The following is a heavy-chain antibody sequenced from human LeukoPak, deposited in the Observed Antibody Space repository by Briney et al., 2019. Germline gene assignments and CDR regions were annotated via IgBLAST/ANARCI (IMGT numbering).Heavy chain of an antibody. D-gene: IGHD6-19*01. CDR1: GFTVSSNY. V-gene: IGHV3-53*01. J-gene: IGHJ4*02. CDR3: ARDGLAVAGTDY. Sequence: GGSLRLSCAASGFTVSSNYMSWVRQAPGKGLEWVSVIYSGGSTYYADSVKGRFTISRDNSKNTLYLQMNSLRAEDTAVYYCARDGLAVAGTDYWGQGTLVTVSS. CDR2: IYSGGST.